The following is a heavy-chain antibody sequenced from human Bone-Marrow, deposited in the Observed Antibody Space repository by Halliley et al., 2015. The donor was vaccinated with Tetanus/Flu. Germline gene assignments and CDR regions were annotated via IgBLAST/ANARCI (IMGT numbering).Heavy chain of an antibody. V-gene: IGHV3-74*01. CDR3: ARNSWGIDF. CDR2: IDYDGGTL. CDR1: GFTFRRHW. Sequence: SGFTFRRHWMHWVRQAPGKGLLWVSRIDYDGGTLDYAASVEGRFTISRDNAANTLYLQMNSLRVEDSAVYYCARNSWGIDFWGQGTLVTVSS. D-gene: IGHD6-13*01. J-gene: IGHJ4*02.